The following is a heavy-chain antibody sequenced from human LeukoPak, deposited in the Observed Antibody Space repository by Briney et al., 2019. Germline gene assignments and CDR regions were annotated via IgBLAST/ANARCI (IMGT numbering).Heavy chain of an antibody. CDR3: ARERAPYSSSWYYFDY. Sequence: SVKVSCKASGGTFSSYAISWVRQAPGQGLEWMGGIIPIFGTANYAQKFQGRVTITTDESTSTAYMELSSLRSEDTAVYYCARERAPYSSSWYYFDYWGQGTLVTVSS. J-gene: IGHJ4*02. V-gene: IGHV1-69*05. CDR2: IIPIFGTA. D-gene: IGHD6-13*01. CDR1: GGTFSSYA.